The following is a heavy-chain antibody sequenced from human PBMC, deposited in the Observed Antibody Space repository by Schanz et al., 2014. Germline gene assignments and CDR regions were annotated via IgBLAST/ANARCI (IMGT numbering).Heavy chain of an antibody. J-gene: IGHJ6*02. Sequence: QVQLVQSGAEVKKPGASVKVSCKASGYTLSSFYMQWVRQAPGQGLEWMGWISAYNGNTNYAQKLQGRVTMTTDTSTSTAYMELRSLRSDDTAVYYCAKNSGSGSYSVDVWGQGTTVTVSS. CDR2: ISAYNGNT. CDR3: AKNSGSGSYSVDV. D-gene: IGHD3-10*01. CDR1: GYTLSSFY. V-gene: IGHV1-18*04.